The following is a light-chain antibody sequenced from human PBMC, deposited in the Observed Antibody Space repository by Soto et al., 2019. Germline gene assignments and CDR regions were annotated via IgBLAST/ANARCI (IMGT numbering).Light chain of an antibody. CDR3: QQYGTSPIT. V-gene: IGKV3-20*01. J-gene: IGKJ5*01. Sequence: ENVLTQSPGTLSLSPGERATLSCRASQTVSSYLTWYQQRPGQAPRLLIYGASKRATGIPDRFSGSGSGTDFTLTISRLEPEDFAIYYSQQYGTSPITFGQGTRLEI. CDR1: QTVSSY. CDR2: GAS.